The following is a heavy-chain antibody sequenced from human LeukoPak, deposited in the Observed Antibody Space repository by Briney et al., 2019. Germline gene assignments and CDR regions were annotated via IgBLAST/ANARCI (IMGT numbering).Heavy chain of an antibody. J-gene: IGHJ2*01. CDR2: VYSGGST. Sequence: GGSLRLSCAASGFXVSSNYISWVRQAPGKGLEWVSVVYSGGSTYYADSVKGRFTISRDNSKNTLYLQMNSVRAEDTAVYYCARVFDLWGRGTLVTVSS. CDR1: GFXVSSNY. V-gene: IGHV3-66*01. CDR3: ARVFDL.